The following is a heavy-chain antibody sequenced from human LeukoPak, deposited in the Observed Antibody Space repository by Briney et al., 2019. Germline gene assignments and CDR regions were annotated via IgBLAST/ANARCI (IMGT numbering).Heavy chain of an antibody. CDR1: GYTFTSYG. V-gene: IGHV1-18*01. D-gene: IGHD6-13*01. J-gene: IGHJ6*02. CDR3: ARDSAAAGRNSYYYYYGMDV. CDR2: ISAYNGNT. Sequence: ASVKVSCKASGYTFTSYGISWVRQAPGQGLEWMGWISAYNGNTNYAQKFQGWVTMTRDTSISTAYMELSRLRSDDTAVYYCARDSAAAGRNSYYYYYGMDVWGQGTTVTVSS.